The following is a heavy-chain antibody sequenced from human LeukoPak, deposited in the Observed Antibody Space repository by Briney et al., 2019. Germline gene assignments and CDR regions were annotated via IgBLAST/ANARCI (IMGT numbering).Heavy chain of an antibody. D-gene: IGHD5-18*01. CDR1: GASISNFY. J-gene: IGHJ4*02. CDR3: ARDRGGYTYSHDY. V-gene: IGHV4-59*12. CDR2: MLYSGST. Sequence: RSSETLSLTCTVSGASISNFYWSWIRQAPGQGLEWIGYMLYSGSTNQKPSLRSRVTISVDTSKNQVSLKLSSVTAADTAVYYCARDRGGYTYSHDYWGQGTLVTVSS.